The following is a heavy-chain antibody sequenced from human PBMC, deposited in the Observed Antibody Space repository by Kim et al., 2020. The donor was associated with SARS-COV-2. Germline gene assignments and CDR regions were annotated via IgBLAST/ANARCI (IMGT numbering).Heavy chain of an antibody. V-gene: IGHV4-39*01. J-gene: IGHJ5*02. CDR3: ARHPIYCSGGSCYFPPRFDP. Sequence: SETLSLTCTVSGVSISSSSYYWGWIRQPPGKGLEWIGSIYYSGSTYYNPSLKSRVTISVDTSKNQFSLKLSSVTAADTAVYYCARHPIYCSGGSCYFPPRFDPWGQGTLVTVSS. CDR2: IYYSGST. CDR1: GVSISSSSYY. D-gene: IGHD2-15*01.